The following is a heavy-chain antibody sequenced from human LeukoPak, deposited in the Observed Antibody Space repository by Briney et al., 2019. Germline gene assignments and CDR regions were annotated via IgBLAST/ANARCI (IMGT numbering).Heavy chain of an antibody. CDR3: ARQKEDCSSTSCYPSHFDY. Sequence: GESLKISCKRSGYSFTSYWIGWVRQMPGKGLEWMGIIYPGDSDTRYSPSFQGQVTISADKSISTAYLQRSSLKASDTAMYYCARQKEDCSSTSCYPSHFDYWGQGTLVTVSS. CDR2: IYPGDSDT. J-gene: IGHJ4*02. V-gene: IGHV5-51*01. D-gene: IGHD2-2*01. CDR1: GYSFTSYW.